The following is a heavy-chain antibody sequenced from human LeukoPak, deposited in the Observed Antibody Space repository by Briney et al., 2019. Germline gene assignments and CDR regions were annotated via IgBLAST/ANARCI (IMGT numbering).Heavy chain of an antibody. Sequence: PGGSLRLSCAASGFTFSSYAMHWVRQAPGKGLEWVAVISYDGSNKYYADSVKGRFTISRDNSKNTLYLQMNSLRAEDTAVYYCAVDDSSGYYGPFDYWGQGTLVTVSS. CDR1: GFTFSSYA. V-gene: IGHV3-30*04. J-gene: IGHJ4*02. CDR2: ISYDGSNK. D-gene: IGHD3-22*01. CDR3: AVDDSSGYYGPFDY.